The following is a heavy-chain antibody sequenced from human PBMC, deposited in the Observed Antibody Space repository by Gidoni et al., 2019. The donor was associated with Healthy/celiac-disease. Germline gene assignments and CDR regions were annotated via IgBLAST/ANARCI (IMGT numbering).Heavy chain of an antibody. Sequence: QVQLVQSGAEVKKPGSSVKVSCKASGGTFSSYAISWVRQAPGQGLEWMGGIIPIFGTANYAQKFQGRVTITADESTSTAYMELSSLRSEDTAVYYCASLDDIVVVPAALGGGMDVWGQGTTVTVSS. CDR1: GGTFSSYA. CDR3: ASLDDIVVVPAALGGGMDV. D-gene: IGHD2-2*01. V-gene: IGHV1-69*01. CDR2: IIPIFGTA. J-gene: IGHJ6*02.